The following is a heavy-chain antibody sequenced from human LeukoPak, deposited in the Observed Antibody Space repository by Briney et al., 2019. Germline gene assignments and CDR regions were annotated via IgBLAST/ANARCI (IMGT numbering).Heavy chain of an antibody. D-gene: IGHD6-19*01. J-gene: IGHJ4*02. CDR2: INWNGGST. CDR3: ARGLIAVAGIGDY. CDR1: GFTFDDYG. Sequence: PGGSLRLSCAASGFTFDDYGMSWVRQAPGKGLESGSGINWNGGSTDYADSVKGRFTISRDNAKNSLYLQMNSLSAEDTAFYYCARGLIAVAGIGDYWGQGTLVTVSS. V-gene: IGHV3-20*04.